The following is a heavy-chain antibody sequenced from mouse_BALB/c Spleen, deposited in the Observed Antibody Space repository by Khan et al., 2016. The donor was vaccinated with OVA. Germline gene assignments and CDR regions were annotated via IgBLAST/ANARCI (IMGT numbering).Heavy chain of an antibody. CDR2: IWSDGRT. CDR3: ARHQFPLSMDS. V-gene: IGHV2-6-2*01. CDR1: GFSLTSYA. Sequence: VQLQESGRDLVAPSQSLSITCTVSGFSLTSYAIPWVRQPPGKGLEWLVVIWSDGRTTYNSALKSRLCISKDNSKSQVFLKIDSLQNDDTTMYYYARHQFPLSMDSWGQGTSVTVSS. J-gene: IGHJ4*01.